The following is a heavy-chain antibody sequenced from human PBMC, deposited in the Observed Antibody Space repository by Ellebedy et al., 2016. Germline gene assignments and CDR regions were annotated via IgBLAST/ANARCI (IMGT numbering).Heavy chain of an antibody. CDR1: GFTFSSYA. V-gene: IGHV3-23*01. Sequence: GESLKISXAASGFTFSSYAMSWVRQAPGKGLEWVSAISGSGDTTYYADSVKGRFTISRDNAKNSLYLQMNSLRAEDTAVYYCARDESGAAAGTSYWGQGTLVTVSS. CDR3: ARDESGAAAGTSY. CDR2: ISGSGDTT. J-gene: IGHJ4*02. D-gene: IGHD6-13*01.